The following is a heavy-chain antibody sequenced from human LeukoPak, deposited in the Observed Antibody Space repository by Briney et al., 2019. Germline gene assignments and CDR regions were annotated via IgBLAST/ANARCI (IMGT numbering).Heavy chain of an antibody. J-gene: IGHJ3*02. D-gene: IGHD6-19*01. V-gene: IGHV3-74*01. CDR1: GFTFSSYW. CDR3: ARVGSSGWYAFDI. Sequence: GGSLRLSCAASGFTFSSYWMHWVRQALGKGLVWVSRINSDGSSTSYADSVKGRFAISRDNGKNTLYLQMNSLRDEDTAVYYCARVGSSGWYAFDIWGQGTMVTVSS. CDR2: INSDGSST.